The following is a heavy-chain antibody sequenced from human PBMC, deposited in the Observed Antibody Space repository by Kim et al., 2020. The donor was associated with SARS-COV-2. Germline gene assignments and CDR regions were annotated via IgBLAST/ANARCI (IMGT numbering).Heavy chain of an antibody. Sequence: ESVEGRFTISRDNSKTTLYLQLNSLRAEDTAVYYCATPRSTIAAAGEFDYWGQGTLVTVSS. D-gene: IGHD6-13*01. CDR3: ATPRSTIAAAGEFDY. J-gene: IGHJ4*02. V-gene: IGHV3-23*01.